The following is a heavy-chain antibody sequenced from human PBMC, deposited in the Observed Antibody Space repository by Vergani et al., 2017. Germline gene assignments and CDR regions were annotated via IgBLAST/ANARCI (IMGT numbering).Heavy chain of an antibody. Sequence: EVQLVESGGGLVKPGGSLRLSCAASGFIFSTYSMNWVRQAPGKGLEWVSSISSSGTYIYYADSVKGRFTISRDNATNSLYLQVNSLRAEDTAVYYCAREGQPTMTTVVTGVDSWGQGTLVTVSS. J-gene: IGHJ4*02. CDR1: GFIFSTYS. V-gene: IGHV3-21*01. CDR3: AREGQPTMTTVVTGVDS. CDR2: ISSSGTYI. D-gene: IGHD4-23*01.